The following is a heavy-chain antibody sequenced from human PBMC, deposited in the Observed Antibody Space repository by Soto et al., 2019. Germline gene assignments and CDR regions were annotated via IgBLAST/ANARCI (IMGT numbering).Heavy chain of an antibody. Sequence: GASVKVSCKVSGYTLTELSMHWVRQAPGKGLEWMGGFDPEDGETIYAQKFQGRVTMTEDTSTDTAYMELSSLRSEDTAVYYCATDRGPPLVYTMGFDAFGIWGQGTMVTVAS. CDR3: ATDRGPPLVYTMGFDAFGI. V-gene: IGHV1-24*01. CDR2: FDPEDGET. CDR1: GYTLTELS. J-gene: IGHJ3*02. D-gene: IGHD2-8*01.